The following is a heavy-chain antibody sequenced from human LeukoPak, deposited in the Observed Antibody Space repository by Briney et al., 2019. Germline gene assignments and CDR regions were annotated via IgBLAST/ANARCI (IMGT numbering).Heavy chain of an antibody. Sequence: GGSLRLSCAASGFTFNTYSMSRVRQAPGKGLEWVSVIGPAGSTAYYADPVKGRFTMSRDNSKNTVSLQMDSLRAEDTALYYCAKAKVASTTTRYFDSWGQGTLVTVSS. J-gene: IGHJ4*02. D-gene: IGHD5-12*01. CDR1: GFTFNTYS. CDR3: AKAKVASTTTRYFDS. V-gene: IGHV3-23*01. CDR2: IGPAGSTA.